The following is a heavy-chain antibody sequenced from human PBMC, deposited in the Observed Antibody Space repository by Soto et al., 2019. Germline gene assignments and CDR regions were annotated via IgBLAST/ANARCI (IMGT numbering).Heavy chain of an antibody. CDR1: GYTFTGYY. Sequence: ASVKVSCKASGYTFTGYYMHWVRQAPGQGLEWMGWINPNSGGTNYAQKFQGWVTMTRDTSISTAYMELSRLRSDDTAVYYCAKGDRGYSYGYDRFDPWGQGTLVTVS. V-gene: IGHV1-2*04. D-gene: IGHD5-18*01. CDR3: AKGDRGYSYGYDRFDP. CDR2: INPNSGGT. J-gene: IGHJ5*02.